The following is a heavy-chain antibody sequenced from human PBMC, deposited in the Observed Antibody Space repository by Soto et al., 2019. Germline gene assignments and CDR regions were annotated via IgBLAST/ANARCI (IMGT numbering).Heavy chain of an antibody. D-gene: IGHD3-3*01. CDR2: ITVAGGGT. V-gene: IGHV3-23*01. CDR1: GFAFTSSA. Sequence: EVQLLESGGGLVQPGGSLRLSCAASGFAFTSSAMAWVRQAPGKGLQWVSAITVAGGGTYYADSVKGRFTISRDNSKNTLFLQMNSLSAEDTALYFCAKWPPSPTIGVTTHWGQGTLVSVSS. CDR3: AKWPPSPTIGVTTH. J-gene: IGHJ4*02.